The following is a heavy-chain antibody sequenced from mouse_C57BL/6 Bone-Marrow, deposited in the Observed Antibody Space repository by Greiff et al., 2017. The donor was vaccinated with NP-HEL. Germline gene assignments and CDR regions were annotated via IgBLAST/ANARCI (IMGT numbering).Heavy chain of an antibody. CDR1: GYTFTNYW. Sequence: QVQLKQSGAELVRPGTSVKMSCKASGYTFTNYWIGWAKQRPGHGLEWIGDIYPGGGYTNYNEKFKGKATLTADKSSSTAYMQFSSLTSEDSAIYYCARVYDSYAMDYWGQGTSVTVSS. J-gene: IGHJ4*01. CDR2: IYPGGGYT. V-gene: IGHV1-63*01. D-gene: IGHD2-3*01. CDR3: ARVYDSYAMDY.